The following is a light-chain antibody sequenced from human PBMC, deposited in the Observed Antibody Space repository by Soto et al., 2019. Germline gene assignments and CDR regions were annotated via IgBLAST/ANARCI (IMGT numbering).Light chain of an antibody. CDR2: EVS. V-gene: IGLV2-14*01. J-gene: IGLJ2*01. CDR3: SSYTGITNNTVI. CDR1: GSGVGRYNY. Sequence: QSVGTHPASVTGSPGESITIACTGTGSGVGRYNYISWFQHHPGKAPKLMSFEVSDRPSGVSNRFSGSKSGNTASLTISGLQAEDEDDYYCSSYTGITNNTVIFAGGTKVTVL.